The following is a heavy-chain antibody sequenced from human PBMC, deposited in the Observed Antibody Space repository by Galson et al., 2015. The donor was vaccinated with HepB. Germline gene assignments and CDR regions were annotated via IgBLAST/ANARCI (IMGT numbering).Heavy chain of an antibody. D-gene: IGHD3-10*01. CDR3: ATYSSGSYYIPLDY. Sequence: SVKVSCKASGYTFTSYAINWVRQAPGQGLEWMGWINTNTGNPTYAQGFTGRFVFSLDTSVSTAYLQISSLKAEDTAVYYCATYSSGSYYIPLDYWGQGTLVTVSS. CDR1: GYTFTSYA. J-gene: IGHJ4*02. CDR2: INTNTGNP. V-gene: IGHV7-4-1*02.